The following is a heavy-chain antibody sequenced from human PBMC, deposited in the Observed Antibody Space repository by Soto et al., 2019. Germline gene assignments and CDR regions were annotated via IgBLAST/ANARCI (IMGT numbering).Heavy chain of an antibody. CDR1: GGSVSSSSYY. Sequence: SLTCTGSGGSVSSSSYYWDWIRQPPGKGLEWIGNIFHSGTSYNPSLKSRVTISVDTSENQFSLKLSSVTAADTAVYYCARRVRGGYDGMDVWGQGTKVTGS. V-gene: IGHV4-39*01. CDR2: IFHSGT. D-gene: IGHD3-10*01. J-gene: IGHJ6*01. CDR3: ARRVRGGYDGMDV.